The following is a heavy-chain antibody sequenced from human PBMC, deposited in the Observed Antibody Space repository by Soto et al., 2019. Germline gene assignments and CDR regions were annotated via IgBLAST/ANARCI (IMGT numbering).Heavy chain of an antibody. V-gene: IGHV4-30-2*01. CDR2: IYHSGST. CDR1: GGSISSGGYS. CDR3: AAGGGLPRYY. Sequence: QLQLQESGSGLVKPSQTLSLTCAVSGGSISSGGYSWSWIRQPPGKGLEWIGYIYHSGSTYYNPSRKSRGTISVDRSKNPFSLKLSSVTAADTAVYYCAAGGGLPRYYWGQGTLVTVSS. D-gene: IGHD5-12*01. J-gene: IGHJ4*02.